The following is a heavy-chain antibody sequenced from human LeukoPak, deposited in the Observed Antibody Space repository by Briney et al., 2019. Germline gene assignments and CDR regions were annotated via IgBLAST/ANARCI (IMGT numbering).Heavy chain of an antibody. CDR3: ATPLGHDFWSGYNNAFDI. D-gene: IGHD3-3*01. CDR2: FDPEDGET. J-gene: IGHJ3*02. CDR1: GYTLTELS. V-gene: IGHV1-24*01. Sequence: ASVKVSCKVSGYTLTELSMHWVRQAPGKGLEWMGGFDPEDGETIYAQKFQGRVTMTEDTSTDTAYMELSSLRSEDTAVYYCATPLGHDFWSGYNNAFDIWGQGTMVTVSS.